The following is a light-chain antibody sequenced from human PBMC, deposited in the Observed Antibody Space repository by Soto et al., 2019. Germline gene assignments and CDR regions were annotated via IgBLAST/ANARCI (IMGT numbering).Light chain of an antibody. CDR2: ATS. CDR1: QSVSGW. CDR3: QQRET. J-gene: IGKJ3*01. V-gene: IGKV1-5*01. Sequence: DIQMTQSPSTLSASVGDRVTITCRASQSVSGWLAWYQQKPGKAPNLLIFATSTLQSGVPSRFSGSGSGTDFTLTISSLQPEDFATYYCQQRETFGPGTKVDIK.